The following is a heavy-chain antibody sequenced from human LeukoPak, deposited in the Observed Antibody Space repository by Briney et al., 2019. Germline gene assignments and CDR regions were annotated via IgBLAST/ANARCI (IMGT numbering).Heavy chain of an antibody. V-gene: IGHV1-69*06. Sequence: SVKVSCKASGGTFSSYAISWVRQAPGQGLEWMGGIIPIFGTTNYAQKFQDRVTITADKSTSTAYMELSSLRSEDTAVYYCARGYCSSTSCYDSPRYYYYYMDVWGKGTTVTVSS. CDR1: GGTFSSYA. D-gene: IGHD2-2*01. CDR2: IIPIFGTT. CDR3: ARGYCSSTSCYDSPRYYYYYMDV. J-gene: IGHJ6*03.